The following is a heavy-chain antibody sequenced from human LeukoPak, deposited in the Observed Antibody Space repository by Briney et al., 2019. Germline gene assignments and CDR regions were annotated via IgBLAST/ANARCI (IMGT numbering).Heavy chain of an antibody. V-gene: IGHV4-39*01. Sequence: SETLSLTCTVSGGSISSYYWGWIRQPPGKGLEWIGSIYYSGSTYYNPSLKSRVTISVDTSKNQFSLKLSSVTAADTAVYYCARRSSSHFDYWGQGTLVTVSS. CDR1: GGSISSYY. D-gene: IGHD6-13*01. CDR2: IYYSGST. J-gene: IGHJ4*02. CDR3: ARRSSSHFDY.